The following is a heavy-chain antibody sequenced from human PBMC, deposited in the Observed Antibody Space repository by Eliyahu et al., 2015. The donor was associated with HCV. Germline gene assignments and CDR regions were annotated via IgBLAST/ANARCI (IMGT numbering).Heavy chain of an antibody. CDR2: IRYDGSNK. CDR3: AKGSDCSGGNCYGEGYYYYAMDV. Sequence: QVQLVESGGGMVQPGGSLRVSCAASGFTFXSXGXHWVRQAPGKGLEWVAFIRYDGSNKFYADSVKGRFTISRDNSKNTLYLQMNSLRVEDTAVYSCAKGSDCSGGNCYGEGYYYYAMDVWGRGTTVTVSS. CDR1: GFTFXSXG. D-gene: IGHD2-15*01. J-gene: IGHJ6*02. V-gene: IGHV3-30*02.